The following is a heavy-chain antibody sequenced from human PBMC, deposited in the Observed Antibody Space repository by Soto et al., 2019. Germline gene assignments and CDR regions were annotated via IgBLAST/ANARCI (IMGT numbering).Heavy chain of an antibody. CDR1: GNSIRNSY. J-gene: IGHJ4*01. CDR2: IFYSGST. V-gene: IGHV4-59*08. D-gene: IGHD5-18*01. Sequence: ETRCLPVTVLGNSIRNSYWSWIRQPPGKGLEYIGYIFYSGSTNYNPTLKSRVAISVDTSRNQFALKLRSVTAADTATYYCARLKRGYSYGSIIDFWGRGTLVTVSS. CDR3: ARLKRGYSYGSIIDF.